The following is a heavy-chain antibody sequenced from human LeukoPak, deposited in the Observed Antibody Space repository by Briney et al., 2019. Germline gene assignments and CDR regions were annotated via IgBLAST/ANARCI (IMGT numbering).Heavy chain of an antibody. CDR1: GFTFSSYG. Sequence: QPGGSLRLSCAASGFTFSSYGMHWVRQAPGKGLEWVAFIRYDGSNKYYADSVKGRFTISRDNSENTLYLQMNSLRAEDTAVYYCAKDLGELIPFDIWGQGTMVTVSS. V-gene: IGHV3-30*02. CDR2: IRYDGSNK. CDR3: AKDLGELIPFDI. J-gene: IGHJ3*02. D-gene: IGHD3-10*01.